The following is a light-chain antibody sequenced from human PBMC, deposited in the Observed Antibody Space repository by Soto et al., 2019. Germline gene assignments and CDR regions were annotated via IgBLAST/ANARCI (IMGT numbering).Light chain of an antibody. Sequence: ERVMTQSPATLSVSPGERATLSCMASQSVSSNLAWYQQKPGQAPRLLLFGASTRSTGIPARFSGSGSGTEFTLIISSLQSEDFAVYYCQQYNNWPLTFGGGTKVGSK. V-gene: IGKV3-15*01. J-gene: IGKJ4*01. CDR2: GAS. CDR1: QSVSSN. CDR3: QQYNNWPLT.